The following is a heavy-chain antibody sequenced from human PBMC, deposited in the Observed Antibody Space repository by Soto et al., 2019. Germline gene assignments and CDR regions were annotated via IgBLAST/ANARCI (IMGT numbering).Heavy chain of an antibody. CDR3: VSDRFPHVVEVSPIDS. CDR1: GFTFSNYR. V-gene: IGHV3-74*01. D-gene: IGHD3-3*01. Sequence: EVQLVESGGGLIQPGGSLRLSCAASGFTFSNYRLHWVRQAPGKGLEWVSRINSDGSRTSYVDSVKGRFIVARDNLMNLGSLEMNNPRVDDTAVYYCVSDRFPHVVEVSPIDSWGQGILVTVSS. CDR2: INSDGSRT. J-gene: IGHJ5*01.